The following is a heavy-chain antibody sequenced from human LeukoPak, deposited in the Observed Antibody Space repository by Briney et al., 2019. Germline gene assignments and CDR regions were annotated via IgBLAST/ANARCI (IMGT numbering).Heavy chain of an antibody. CDR2: ISRSSRSSTYM. V-gene: IGHV3-21*01. CDR3: ASLFSSSGTVDY. CDR1: GFTFSSYS. J-gene: IGHJ4*02. D-gene: IGHD6-6*01. Sequence: GGSLRLSCAASGFTFSSYSMNWVRQAPGKGLEWVSSISRSSRSSTYMYYADSVKGRFTISRDNAKNSLYLQMNSLRAEDTAVYYCASLFSSSGTVDYWGQGTLVTVSS.